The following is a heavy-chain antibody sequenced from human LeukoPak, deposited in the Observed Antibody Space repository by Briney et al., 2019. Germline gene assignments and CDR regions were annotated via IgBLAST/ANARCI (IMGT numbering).Heavy chain of an antibody. CDR3: ARARTYDYVWGSYRYTRPLHFDY. CDR1: GYSISSGYY. J-gene: IGHJ4*02. D-gene: IGHD3-16*02. V-gene: IGHV4-34*01. CDR2: INHSGST. Sequence: SETLSLTCAVSGYSISSGYYWSWIRQPPGKGLEWIGEINHSGSTNYNPSLKSRVTISVDTSKNQFSLKLSSVTAADTAVYYCARARTYDYVWGSYRYTRPLHFDYWGQGTLVTVSS.